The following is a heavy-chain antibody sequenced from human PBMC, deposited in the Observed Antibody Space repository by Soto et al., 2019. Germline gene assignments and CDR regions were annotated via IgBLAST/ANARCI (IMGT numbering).Heavy chain of an antibody. CDR2: IYYSGST. Sequence: TLSLTCTVAGGSISSYYWSWIRQPPGKGLEWIGYIYYSGSTNYNPSLKSRVTISVDTSKNQFSLKLSSVTAADTAVYYCAGVGGSSWYPLGYWGQGTLVTVSS. J-gene: IGHJ4*02. CDR1: GGSISSYY. V-gene: IGHV4-59*01. CDR3: AGVGGSSWYPLGY. D-gene: IGHD6-13*01.